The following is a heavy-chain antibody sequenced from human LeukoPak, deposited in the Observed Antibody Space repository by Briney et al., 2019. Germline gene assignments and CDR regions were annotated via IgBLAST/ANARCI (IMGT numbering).Heavy chain of an antibody. CDR1: GGSLSSYY. J-gene: IGHJ5*02. CDR2: IYYKGST. D-gene: IGHD4-17*01. Sequence: SETLSLTCTVSGGSLSSYYWSWIRQPPGKGLEWIGHIYYKGSTNYNPSLKSRATISVDTSKNQFSLKLSSVTAADTAVYYCASHESYGDANWFDPWGQGTLVTVSS. CDR3: ASHESYGDANWFDP. V-gene: IGHV4-59*08.